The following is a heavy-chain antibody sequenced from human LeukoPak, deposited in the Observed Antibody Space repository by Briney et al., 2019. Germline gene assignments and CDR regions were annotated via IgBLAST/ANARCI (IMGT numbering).Heavy chain of an antibody. J-gene: IGHJ5*02. CDR3: ARGRFSSSWRRGWFDP. V-gene: IGHV4-34*01. Sequence: PSETLSLTCTVSGGSISSYYWSWIRQPPGKGLEWIGEINHSGSTNYNPSLKSRVTISVDTSKNQFSLKLSSVTAADTAVYYCARGRFSSSWRRGWFDPWGQGTLVTVSS. CDR1: GGSISSYY. CDR2: INHSGST. D-gene: IGHD6-13*01.